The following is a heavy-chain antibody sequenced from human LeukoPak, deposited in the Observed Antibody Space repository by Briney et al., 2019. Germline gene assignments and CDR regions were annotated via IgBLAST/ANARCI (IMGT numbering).Heavy chain of an antibody. CDR3: ARLTSSNSGSSFDC. Sequence: SETLPLTCTVSGGSISSYYWSWIRQPPGMGLECMGYIYYSGSTNYNPSLKSRVTISVDTSKNQFSLKLSSVTAADTAVYYCARLTSSNSGSSFDCWGQGTLVTVSS. CDR1: GGSISSYY. D-gene: IGHD1-1*01. CDR2: IYYSGST. V-gene: IGHV4-59*08. J-gene: IGHJ4*02.